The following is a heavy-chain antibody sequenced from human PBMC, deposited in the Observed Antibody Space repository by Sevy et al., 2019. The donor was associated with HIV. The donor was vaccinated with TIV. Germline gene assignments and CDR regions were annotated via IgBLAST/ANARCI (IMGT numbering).Heavy chain of an antibody. CDR3: AKDLSQSGDSDSSGSYYYGMDV. Sequence: SLKISCAASGFTFDDYAMHWVRQAPGKGLEWVSGISWNSGSIGYADSVKARFTISRDNAKNSLYLQMNSLRAEDTALYYCAKDLSQSGDSDSSGSYYYGMDVWGQGTTVTVSS. V-gene: IGHV3-9*01. CDR2: ISWNSGSI. J-gene: IGHJ6*02. D-gene: IGHD3-22*01. CDR1: GFTFDDYA.